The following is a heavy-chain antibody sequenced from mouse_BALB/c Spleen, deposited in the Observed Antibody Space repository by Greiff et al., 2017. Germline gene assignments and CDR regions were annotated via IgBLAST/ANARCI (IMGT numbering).Heavy chain of an antibody. CDR2: ISSGGSYT. V-gene: IGHV5-9-1*01. D-gene: IGHD2-3*01. CDR1: GFTFSSYA. J-gene: IGHJ2*01. Sequence: DVMLVESGGGLVKPGGSLKLSCAASGFTFSSYAMSWVRQTPEKRLEWVATISSGGSYTYYPDSVKGRFTISRDNAKNTLYLQMSSLRSEDTAMYYCARGGFDGYYFDYWGQGTTLTVSS. CDR3: ARGGFDGYYFDY.